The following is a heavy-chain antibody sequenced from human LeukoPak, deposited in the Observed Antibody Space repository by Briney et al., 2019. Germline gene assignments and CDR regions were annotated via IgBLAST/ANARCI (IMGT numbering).Heavy chain of an antibody. V-gene: IGHV3-48*03. CDR1: GFTFSNYD. CDR2: IRTSATII. J-gene: IGHJ4*02. Sequence: GGSLRLSCEVSGFTFSNYDMNWVRQAPGKGLEWISYIRTSATIIYYADSVRDRFTVSRDNAKNLPYLQMNSLRVEDTAVYYCARDGDSSSYYGDFDYWGQGTLVTVSS. CDR3: ARDGDSSSYYGDFDY. D-gene: IGHD6-13*01.